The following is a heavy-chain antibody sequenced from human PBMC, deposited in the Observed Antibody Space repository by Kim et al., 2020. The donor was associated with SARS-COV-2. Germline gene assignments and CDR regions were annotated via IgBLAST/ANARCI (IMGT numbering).Heavy chain of an antibody. J-gene: IGHJ6*02. CDR1: GGSFSGYY. CDR3: GRELSSSSWSYYYYYYGMDV. CDR2: INHSGST. D-gene: IGHD6-13*01. V-gene: IGHV4-34*01. Sequence: SETLSLTCAVYGGSFSGYYWSWIRQPPGKGLEWIGEINHSGSTNYNPSLKSRVTISVDTSKNQFSLKLSSVTAADTAVYYCGRELSSSSWSYYYYYYGMDVWGQGTTVTVSS.